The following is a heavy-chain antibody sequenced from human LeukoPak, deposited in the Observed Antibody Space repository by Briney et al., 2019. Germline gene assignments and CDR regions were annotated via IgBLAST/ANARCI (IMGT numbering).Heavy chain of an antibody. Sequence: PGGSLRLSCAASGFTVSSNYMSWVRQAPGKGLEWVSAISGSGGSTYYADSVKGRFTISRDNSKNTLYLQMNSLRAEDTAVYYCAKRGLGSTPFDPWGQGTLVTVSS. J-gene: IGHJ5*02. CDR2: ISGSGGST. V-gene: IGHV3-23*01. CDR3: AKRGLGSTPFDP. CDR1: GFTVSSNY. D-gene: IGHD3-22*01.